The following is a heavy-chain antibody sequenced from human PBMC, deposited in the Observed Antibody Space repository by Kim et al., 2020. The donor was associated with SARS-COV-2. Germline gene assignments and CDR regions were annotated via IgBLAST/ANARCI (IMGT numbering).Heavy chain of an antibody. CDR3: ARDTGYSGYGY. J-gene: IGHJ4*02. CDR2: T. Sequence: TTYNPSHKSRVTMSVDTSKNQFSLKLSSVTAADTAVYYCARDTGYSGYGYWGQGTLVTVSS. D-gene: IGHD5-12*01. V-gene: IGHV4-4*07.